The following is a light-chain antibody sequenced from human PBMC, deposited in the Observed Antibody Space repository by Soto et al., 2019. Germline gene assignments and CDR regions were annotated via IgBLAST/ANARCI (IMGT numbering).Light chain of an antibody. J-gene: IGKJ1*01. CDR1: QAVNTR. V-gene: IGKV3-11*01. Sequence: EIVLTQSPATLSSFPGDRVTLSCRASQAVNTRLAWYQYKPGQAPRLLIYLTSNRAAGIPARFSGSGSGTDFPLTISDVQPEDFAVYYFHQRQSCPRTFSQGTKVDIK. CDR2: LTS. CDR3: HQRQSCPRT.